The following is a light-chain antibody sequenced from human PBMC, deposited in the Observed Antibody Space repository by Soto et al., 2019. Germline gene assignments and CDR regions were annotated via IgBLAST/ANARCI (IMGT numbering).Light chain of an antibody. Sequence: QSVLTQPPSASGTPGQRVTISCSGSSSNIGSNYVYWYQQLPGTAPKLLIYSNNQRPSGVPDRFFASKSGTSASLAVGGLQSEDEADYYCAAWDDRLNGPVFGGGTQLTVL. CDR1: SSNIGSNY. V-gene: IGLV1-44*01. CDR3: AAWDDRLNGPV. J-gene: IGLJ3*02. CDR2: SNN.